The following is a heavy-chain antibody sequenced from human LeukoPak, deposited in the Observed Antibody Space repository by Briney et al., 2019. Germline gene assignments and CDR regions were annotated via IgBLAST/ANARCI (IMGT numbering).Heavy chain of an antibody. CDR1: GFTFSTYS. CDR2: IPSSGNAI. CDR3: ARSDYSSLDY. Sequence: GGSLRLSCAASGFTFSTYSMNWVRQAPGKGLEWVSYIPSSGNAIYYADSVKGRFTISRDNAKNSLYLQMNSLRDEDTAVYYCARSDYSSLDYWGQGALVTVSS. V-gene: IGHV3-48*02. J-gene: IGHJ4*02. D-gene: IGHD6-19*01.